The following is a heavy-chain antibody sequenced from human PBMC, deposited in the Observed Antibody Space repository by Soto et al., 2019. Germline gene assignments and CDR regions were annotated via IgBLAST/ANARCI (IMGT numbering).Heavy chain of an antibody. CDR2: VLPFLDTT. CDR3: ASDRDNRNRPDCDS. V-gene: IGHV1-69*08. J-gene: IGHJ4*02. CDR1: GDTFSIYT. D-gene: IGHD1-20*01. Sequence: QVQLVQSGSEVKKPGSSVRVSCKTSGDTFSIYTISWLRQAPGQGLEWVGRVLPFLDTTTDSQRFQGRVTIAADRSRTTAEMELSSLRSEDTAVYYCASDRDNRNRPDCDSWGQGTLVTVSS.